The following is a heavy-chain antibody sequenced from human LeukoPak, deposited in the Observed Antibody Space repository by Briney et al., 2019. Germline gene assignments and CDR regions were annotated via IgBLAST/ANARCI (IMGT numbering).Heavy chain of an antibody. V-gene: IGHV3-48*01. D-gene: IGHD3-22*01. J-gene: IGHJ3*02. CDR1: GFTLSSHR. Sequence: GGSLRLSCAASGFTLSSHRMNWVRQAPGKGLEWVSYISSSTSSSTTIHYADSVKGRFTISRDNAKNSLYLQMNSLRVEDTAVYFCARDYYDSTGDGIWGQGTMVIVSS. CDR2: ISSSTSSSTTI. CDR3: ARDYYDSTGDGI.